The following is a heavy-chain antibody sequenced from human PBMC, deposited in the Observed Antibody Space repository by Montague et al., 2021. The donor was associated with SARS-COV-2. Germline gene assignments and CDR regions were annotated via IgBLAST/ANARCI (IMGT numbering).Heavy chain of an antibody. Sequence: SLRLSFAASGFTVSSNYMTWVRQAPGKGLEWVAVIYSGGSTDYADSVRGGCTISSDNSNNTPYLQLNSLSAEDTAVYYCARVGRDSAILPIDIHYGMDVWARGPRSPSP. CDR2: IYSGGST. CDR1: GFTVSSNY. D-gene: IGHD2-2*01. V-gene: IGHV3-53*01. CDR3: ARVGRDSAILPIDIHYGMDV. J-gene: IGHJ6*02.